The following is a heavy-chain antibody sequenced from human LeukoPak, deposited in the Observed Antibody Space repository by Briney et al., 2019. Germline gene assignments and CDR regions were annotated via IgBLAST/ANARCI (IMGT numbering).Heavy chain of an antibody. Sequence: SETLSLTCTVSGGSISSYYWSWIRQPPGKGLEWIGYIYYSGSTNYNPSLKSRVTISVDTSKNQFSLKLSSVTAADTAVYYCATAPWNYFDFWGQGTLVTVSS. V-gene: IGHV4-59*12. J-gene: IGHJ4*02. D-gene: IGHD5-12*01. CDR2: IYYSGST. CDR3: ATAPWNYFDF. CDR1: GGSISSYY.